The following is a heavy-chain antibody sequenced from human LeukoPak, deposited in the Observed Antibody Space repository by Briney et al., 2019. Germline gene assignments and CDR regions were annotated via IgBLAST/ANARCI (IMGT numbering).Heavy chain of an antibody. V-gene: IGHV4-39*01. Sequence: SETLSLTCTVSGVSISSNSYYWGWIRQPPGKELEWVGSMSYGGSTYYNPSLKSRVTMSVDTSKNQFSLKLTSVTAADTAVYHCARHPFAAHHRVDYWGQGTLVTVSS. CDR1: GVSISSNSYY. CDR3: ARHPFAAHHRVDY. J-gene: IGHJ4*02. CDR2: MSYGGST. D-gene: IGHD6-6*01.